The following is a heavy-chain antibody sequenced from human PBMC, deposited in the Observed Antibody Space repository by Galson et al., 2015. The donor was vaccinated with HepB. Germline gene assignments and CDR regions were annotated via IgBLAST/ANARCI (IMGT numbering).Heavy chain of an antibody. Sequence: SLRLSCAASGFTFSSYGMHWVRQAPGKGLEWVAFIRYDGSNKYYADSVKGRFTISRDNSKNTLYLQMNSLRAEDTAVYYCAKDPLTHYGDFTTDYWGQGTLVTVSS. J-gene: IGHJ4*02. D-gene: IGHD4-17*01. CDR2: IRYDGSNK. CDR1: GFTFSSYG. V-gene: IGHV3-30*02. CDR3: AKDPLTHYGDFTTDY.